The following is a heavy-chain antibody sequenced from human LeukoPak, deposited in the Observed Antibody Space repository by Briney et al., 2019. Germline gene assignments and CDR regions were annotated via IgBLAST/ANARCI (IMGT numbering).Heavy chain of an antibody. CDR2: ISDSGGST. Sequence: GGSLRLSCAASGFTFSSYAMSWVRQAPGKGLEWVSAISDSGGSTYYADSVKGRFTISRDNSKNTLYLQMNSLRAEDTAVYYCARDERGYYYDSSGYYPTIHWGQGTLVTVSS. V-gene: IGHV3-23*01. CDR1: GFTFSSYA. D-gene: IGHD3-22*01. CDR3: ARDERGYYYDSSGYYPTIH. J-gene: IGHJ4*02.